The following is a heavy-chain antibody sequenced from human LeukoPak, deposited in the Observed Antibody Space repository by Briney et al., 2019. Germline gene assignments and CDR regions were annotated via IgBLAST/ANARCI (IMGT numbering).Heavy chain of an antibody. D-gene: IGHD3-9*01. V-gene: IGHV3-30*02. Sequence: GGSLRLSCAASGFTFSSYEMNWVRQAPGKGLEWVAFIRYDGSNKYYADSVKGRFTISRDNSKNTLYLQMNSLRAEDTAVYYCATYQGEERYFDWSYFYYYYYMDVWGKGTTVTISS. CDR3: ATYQGEERYFDWSYFYYYYYMDV. J-gene: IGHJ6*03. CDR2: IRYDGSNK. CDR1: GFTFSSYE.